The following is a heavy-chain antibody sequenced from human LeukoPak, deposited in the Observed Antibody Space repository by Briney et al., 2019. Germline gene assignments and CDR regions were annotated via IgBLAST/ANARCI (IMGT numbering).Heavy chain of an antibody. Sequence: GGSLRLSCAASGFTFSSYAMSWVRQAPGKGLELVSAISGSGVSTYYADSVKGRFTISRDNSKNTLYLQMNSLRAEDTAVYYCAKQETLMGSGSSNWFDPWGQGTLVTVSS. D-gene: IGHD3-10*01. CDR2: ISGSGVST. CDR1: GFTFSSYA. V-gene: IGHV3-23*01. J-gene: IGHJ5*02. CDR3: AKQETLMGSGSSNWFDP.